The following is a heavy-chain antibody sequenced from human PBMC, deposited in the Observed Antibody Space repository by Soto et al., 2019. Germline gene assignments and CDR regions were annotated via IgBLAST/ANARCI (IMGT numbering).Heavy chain of an antibody. Sequence: SETLSLTCAVSGDSINSSHWWNWVRQPPEKGLEWIGQISHSGSTNYNPSLTSRVTISVDKSKNHFSLNLSSVTAADTAVYYCARRGLLIVPLWGQGTMVTDSS. D-gene: IGHD1-26*01. J-gene: IGHJ3*01. CDR2: ISHSGST. CDR3: ARRGLLIVPL. CDR1: GDSINSSHW. V-gene: IGHV4-4*02.